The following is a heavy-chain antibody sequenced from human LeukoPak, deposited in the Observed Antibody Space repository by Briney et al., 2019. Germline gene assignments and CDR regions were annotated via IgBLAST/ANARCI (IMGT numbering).Heavy chain of an antibody. V-gene: IGHV4-59*11. J-gene: IGHJ3*02. CDR2: IYYTGST. CDR1: RGSITTHY. Sequence: SETLSLTCTVSRGSITTHYWTWIRQPPGKGLEWIGHIYYTGSTNYSPSLKSRVTMSVDTSRNRFSLKMTSVTAADTAMYFCAGADDFDPFDIWGQGTMVTVSS. CDR3: AGADDFDPFDI. D-gene: IGHD1-1*01.